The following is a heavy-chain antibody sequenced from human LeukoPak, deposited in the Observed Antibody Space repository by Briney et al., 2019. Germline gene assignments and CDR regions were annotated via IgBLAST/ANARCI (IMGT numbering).Heavy chain of an antibody. CDR3: ARQNYDILTGYYDDY. Sequence: SGPALVKPTQTLTLTCTFSGFSLSTSGMCVSWIRKPPGRSLEWPAHIYWDDDKYYSTSLKTRLTISKDTSKNQVVLTMTNMDPVDTATYYCARQNYDILTGYYDDYWGQGTLVTVSS. J-gene: IGHJ4*02. CDR2: IYWDDDK. V-gene: IGHV2-70*01. CDR1: GFSLSTSGMC. D-gene: IGHD3-9*01.